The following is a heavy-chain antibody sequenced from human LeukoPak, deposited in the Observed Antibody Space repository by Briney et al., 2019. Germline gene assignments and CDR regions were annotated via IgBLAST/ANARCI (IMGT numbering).Heavy chain of an antibody. J-gene: IGHJ4*02. V-gene: IGHV4-39*01. CDR3: ARNGSGWYYPF. CDR2: IYYSGST. Sequence: SETLSLTCTVSGGSISSSSYYWGWNRQPPGNGLEWIGSIYYSGSTYYNPSLKSRVTISVDTSKNQFSLKLSSVTAADTAVCYCARNGSGWYYPFWGQGTLVTVSS. D-gene: IGHD6-19*01. CDR1: GGSISSSSYY.